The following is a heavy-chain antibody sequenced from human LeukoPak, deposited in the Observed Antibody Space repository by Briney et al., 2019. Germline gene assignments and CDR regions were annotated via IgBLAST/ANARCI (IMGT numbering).Heavy chain of an antibody. CDR1: GGSISSSSYY. Sequence: SETLSLTCTVSGGSISSSSYYWGWIRQPPGKGLEWIGSIYYGGSTYYNPSLKSRVTISVDTSKNQFSLKLSSVTAADTAVYYCARTYSSSSYWFDPWGQGTLVTVSS. V-gene: IGHV4-39*07. CDR2: IYYGGST. CDR3: ARTYSSSSYWFDP. D-gene: IGHD6-6*01. J-gene: IGHJ5*02.